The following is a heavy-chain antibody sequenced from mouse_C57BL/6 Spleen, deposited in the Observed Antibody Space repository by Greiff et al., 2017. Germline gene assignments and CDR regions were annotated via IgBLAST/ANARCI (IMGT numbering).Heavy chain of an antibody. J-gene: IGHJ2*01. V-gene: IGHV5-4*03. D-gene: IGHD4-1*02. CDR1: GFTFSSYA. CDR3: ARGGQLGRFDY. Sequence: EVMLVESGGGLVKPGGSLKLSCAASGFTFSSYAMSWVRQTPEKRLEWVATISDGGSYTYYPDNVKGRFTISRDNAKNNLYLQMSHLKSEDTAMYYCARGGQLGRFDYWGQGTTLTVSS. CDR2: ISDGGSYT.